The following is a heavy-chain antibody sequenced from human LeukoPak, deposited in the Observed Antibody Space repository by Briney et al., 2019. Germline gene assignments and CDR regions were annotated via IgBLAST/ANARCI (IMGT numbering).Heavy chain of an antibody. D-gene: IGHD5-18*01. V-gene: IGHV3-21*01. Sequence: PGGSLRLSCAASGFTFSSYSMNWVRQAPGKGLEWVSSISSSSSYIYYADSVKGRFTISRDNAKNSLYLQMNSLRAEDTAVYYCAKDWTAIQLSPFDYWGQGTLVTVSS. CDR1: GFTFSSYS. CDR2: ISSSSSYI. J-gene: IGHJ4*02. CDR3: AKDWTAIQLSPFDY.